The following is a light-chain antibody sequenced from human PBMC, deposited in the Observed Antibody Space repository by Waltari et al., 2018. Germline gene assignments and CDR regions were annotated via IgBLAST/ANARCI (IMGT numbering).Light chain of an antibody. CDR2: LGS. Sequence: DIVMTQSPLSLPVTPGEPASIYCRSSQSLLQTNGYNYLDWYLQKPGQSPQVLIYLGSNRASGVPDRFSGSGSGTDFTLTISRVEAEDVGVYYCMQALQTPITFGQGTRLEIK. CDR1: QSLLQTNGYNY. CDR3: MQALQTPIT. V-gene: IGKV2-28*01. J-gene: IGKJ5*01.